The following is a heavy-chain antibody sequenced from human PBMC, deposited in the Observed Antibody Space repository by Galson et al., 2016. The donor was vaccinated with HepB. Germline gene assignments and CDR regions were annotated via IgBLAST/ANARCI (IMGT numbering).Heavy chain of an antibody. CDR3: AKEGGYYGSGSYDNWFDP. Sequence: SLRLSCAASGFTFENYAMHWVRQAPGKGLEWVSSISWNSDTTGYADSVKGRFTISRDNAKKSLYLQMNTLRAEDTALYYCAKEGGYYGSGSYDNWFDPWGQGTPVTVSS. CDR1: GFTFENYA. J-gene: IGHJ5*02. CDR2: ISWNSDTT. D-gene: IGHD3-10*01. V-gene: IGHV3-9*01.